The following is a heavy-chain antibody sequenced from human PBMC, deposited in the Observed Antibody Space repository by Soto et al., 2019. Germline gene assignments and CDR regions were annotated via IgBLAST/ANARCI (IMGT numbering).Heavy chain of an antibody. V-gene: IGHV3-30*02. J-gene: IGHJ6*03. CDR3: LQAGVGIRAYFAVLDF. Sequence: VGSMRLPCAAAGCNFGDYGIHWVRQEPGKGLEWVAITRHDGSNTYYADSVRGRFTISRDNSKNTLYLQMNSLTVEDTAVYYCLQAGVGIRAYFAVLDFRGKRTSVP. CDR2: TRHDGSNT. D-gene: IGHD3-16*01. CDR1: GCNFGDYG.